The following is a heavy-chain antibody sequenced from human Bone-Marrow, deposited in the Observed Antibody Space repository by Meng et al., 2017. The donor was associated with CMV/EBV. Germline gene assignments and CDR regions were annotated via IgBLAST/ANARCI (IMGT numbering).Heavy chain of an antibody. CDR1: GSSFISYW. CDR2: VYPGDSTT. V-gene: IGHV5-51*07. J-gene: IGHJ4*02. CDR3: ARSTSDWYGPDF. Sequence: CKGSGSSFISYWIGWVHQMPGNGLEWMGIVYPGDSTTKYSPSFQGQVSISVDKSISTAYLQWSILKASDTAMYYCARSTSDWYGPDFWGQGTLVTVSS. D-gene: IGHD2-21*02.